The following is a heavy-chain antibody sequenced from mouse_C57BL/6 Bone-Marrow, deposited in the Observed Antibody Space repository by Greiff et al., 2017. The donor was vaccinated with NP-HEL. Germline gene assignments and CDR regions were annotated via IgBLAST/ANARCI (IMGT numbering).Heavy chain of an antibody. J-gene: IGHJ4*01. Sequence: QVQLQQPGAELVRPGTSVKLSCKASGYTFTSYWMHWVKQRPGQGLEWIGVIDPSDSYTNYNQKFKGKATLTVDTSSSTAYMQLSSLTSEDSAVYYCARIRFFHAMDYWGQGTSVTVSS. CDR3: ARIRFFHAMDY. V-gene: IGHV1-59*01. CDR1: GYTFTSYW. CDR2: IDPSDSYT. D-gene: IGHD1-1*01.